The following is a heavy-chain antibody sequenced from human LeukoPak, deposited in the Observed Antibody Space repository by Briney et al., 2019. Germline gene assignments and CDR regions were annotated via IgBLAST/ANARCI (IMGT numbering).Heavy chain of an antibody. CDR1: AFAFSNHA. J-gene: IGHJ4*02. CDR2: ISISGGTT. V-gene: IGHV3-23*01. Sequence: GGSLRLSCTASAFAFSNHAMSWVRQAPGKGLEWVSSISISGGTTYYADSVKGRFSISRENSKSTLYLQMNNLRADDTAVYYCANEIRPNDYWGQGTLVTVSS. D-gene: IGHD4-17*01. CDR3: ANEIRPNDY.